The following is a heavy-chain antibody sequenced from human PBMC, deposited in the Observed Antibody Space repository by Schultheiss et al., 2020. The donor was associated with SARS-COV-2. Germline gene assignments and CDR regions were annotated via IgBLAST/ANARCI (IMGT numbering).Heavy chain of an antibody. Sequence: SETLSLTCTVSGGSISSYYWSWIRQPAGKGLEWIGYIYYSGSTNYNPSLKSRVTISVDTSKNTLYLQMNSLRAEDTAVYYCAKESCSSTSCRPRFDYWGQGTLVTVSS. CDR3: AKESCSSTSCRPRFDY. CDR1: GGSISSYY. V-gene: IGHV4-59*12. J-gene: IGHJ4*02. D-gene: IGHD2-2*01. CDR2: IYYSGST.